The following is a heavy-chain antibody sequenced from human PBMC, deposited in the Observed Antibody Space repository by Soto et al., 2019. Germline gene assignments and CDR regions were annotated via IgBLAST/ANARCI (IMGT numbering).Heavy chain of an antibody. CDR3: ARDFGSHGYGLAF. CDR1: GGSISSGGYY. CDR2: IYYSAST. J-gene: IGHJ6*02. V-gene: IGHV4-31*03. Sequence: QVQLQESGPGLVKPSQTLSLTCTVSGGSISSGGYYWSWIRQHPGKGLEWIGHIYYSASTYYNPSLKSRVTISVAMSQNHLSLKLSSVTAAYTAVYGCARDFGSHGYGLAFGGQVTTVTFSS. D-gene: IGHD3-10*01.